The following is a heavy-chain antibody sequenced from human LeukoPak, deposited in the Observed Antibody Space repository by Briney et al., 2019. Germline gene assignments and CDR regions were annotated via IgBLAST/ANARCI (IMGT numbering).Heavy chain of an antibody. CDR2: ISRSGSTI. Sequence: GGSLRLSCAASGFTFSSYWMSWVRQAPGKGLEWVSYISRSGSTIYYADSVKGRFTISRDNAKNSLYLQMNSLRAEDTAVYYCARGRHYYESSGYYLFMGVWGKGTTVTISS. V-gene: IGHV3-48*04. J-gene: IGHJ6*03. CDR3: ARGRHYYESSGYYLFMGV. CDR1: GFTFSSYW. D-gene: IGHD3-22*01.